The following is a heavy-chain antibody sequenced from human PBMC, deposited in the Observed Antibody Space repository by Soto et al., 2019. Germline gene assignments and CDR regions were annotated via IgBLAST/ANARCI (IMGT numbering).Heavy chain of an antibody. J-gene: IGHJ6*03. D-gene: IGHD5-12*01. CDR2: ISGSGGST. Sequence: PGGSLRLSCAASGFTFSSYAMSWVRQATGKGLEWVSAISGSGGSTYYADSVKGRFTISRDNSKNTLYLQMNSLRAENTAVYYCAKGVATHFYYYSYMDVWGKGTTVTVSS. V-gene: IGHV3-23*01. CDR3: AKGVATHFYYYSYMDV. CDR1: GFTFSSYA.